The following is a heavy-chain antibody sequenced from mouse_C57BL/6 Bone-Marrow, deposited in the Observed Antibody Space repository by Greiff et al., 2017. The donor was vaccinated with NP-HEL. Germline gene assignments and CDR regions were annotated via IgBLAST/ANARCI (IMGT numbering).Heavy chain of an antibody. CDR3: TIYDGYYRYYAMDY. D-gene: IGHD2-3*01. Sequence: EVKLVESGTVLARPGASVKMSCKTSGYTFTSYWMHWVKQRPGQGLEWIGAIYPGNSDTSYNQKFKGKAKLTAVTSASTAYMELSSLTNEDSAVYYCTIYDGYYRYYAMDYWGQGTSVTVSS. CDR1: GYTFTSYW. CDR2: IYPGNSDT. J-gene: IGHJ4*01. V-gene: IGHV1-5*01.